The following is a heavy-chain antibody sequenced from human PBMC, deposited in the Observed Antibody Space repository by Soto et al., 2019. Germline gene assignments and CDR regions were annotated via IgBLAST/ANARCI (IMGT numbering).Heavy chain of an antibody. CDR1: GFTFSSYG. V-gene: IGHV4-59*01. CDR3: ARVTPIRDYYFDY. J-gene: IGHJ4*02. Sequence: QVQLVESGGGVVQPGRSLRLSCAASGFTFSSYGMHWVRQAPGKGLEWIGYIYYSGSTNYNPSLKSRVTISVDTSKNQFSLKLSSVTAADTAVYYCARVTPIRDYYFDYWGQGTLVTVSS. CDR2: IYYSGST.